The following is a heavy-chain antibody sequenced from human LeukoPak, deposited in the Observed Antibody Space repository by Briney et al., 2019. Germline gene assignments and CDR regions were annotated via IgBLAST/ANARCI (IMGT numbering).Heavy chain of an antibody. CDR2: IYHSGST. CDR1: GGSISSSNW. V-gene: IGHV4-4*02. J-gene: IGHJ4*02. Sequence: SETLSLTCAVSGGSISSSNWWSWVRQPPGKGPEWIGEIYHSGSTNYNPSLKSRVTISVDKSKNQFSLKLSSVTAADTAVYYCARDLPPAAMASFDYWGQGTLVTVSS. D-gene: IGHD5-18*01. CDR3: ARDLPPAAMASFDY.